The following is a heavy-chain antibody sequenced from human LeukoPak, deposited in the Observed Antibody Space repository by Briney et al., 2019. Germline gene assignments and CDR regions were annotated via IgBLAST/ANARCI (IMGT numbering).Heavy chain of an antibody. Sequence: PGGSLRLSCAVSGFTFSSFAMSWVRQAPGKGLEWVSVISDSGGTTFYADSVKGRFTISRDNSKNTLYLQMNSLRDEDTAVYYRAKEASGYGYYFDYWGQGTLVTVSS. V-gene: IGHV3-23*01. J-gene: IGHJ4*02. D-gene: IGHD3-10*01. CDR2: ISDSGGTT. CDR1: GFTFSSFA. CDR3: AKEASGYGYYFDY.